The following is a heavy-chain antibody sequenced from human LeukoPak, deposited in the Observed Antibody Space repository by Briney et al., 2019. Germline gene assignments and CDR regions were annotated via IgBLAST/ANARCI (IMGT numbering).Heavy chain of an antibody. CDR1: GYTFTGYY. V-gene: IGHV1-18*04. Sequence: ASVKVSCKASGYTFTGYYMHWVRQAPGQGLEWMGWISAYNGNTNYAQKFQGRVTMTTDTSTSTAYMEVRSLRSDDTAVYYCARGGQIFGVVIDYWGQGTLVTVSS. CDR2: ISAYNGNT. D-gene: IGHD3-3*01. J-gene: IGHJ4*02. CDR3: ARGGQIFGVVIDY.